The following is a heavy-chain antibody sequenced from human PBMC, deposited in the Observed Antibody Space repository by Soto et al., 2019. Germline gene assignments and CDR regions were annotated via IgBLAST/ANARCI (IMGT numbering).Heavy chain of an antibody. D-gene: IGHD2-15*01. Sequence: ASVKVSCKASGYTFTSYGISWVRQAPGQGLEWMGWISAYNGNTNYAQKLQGRVTMTTDTSTSTAYMELRSLRSDDTAVYYCARGGINGHPTQNWFDPWGQGTLVTVSS. J-gene: IGHJ5*02. V-gene: IGHV1-18*01. CDR3: ARGGINGHPTQNWFDP. CDR1: GYTFTSYG. CDR2: ISAYNGNT.